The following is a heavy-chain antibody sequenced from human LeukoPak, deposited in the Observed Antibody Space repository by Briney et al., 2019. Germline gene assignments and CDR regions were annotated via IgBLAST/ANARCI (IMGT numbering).Heavy chain of an antibody. CDR3: ARVSDTAMVKDFDY. CDR1: GFTFSSYS. J-gene: IGHJ4*02. CDR2: ISSSDSYI. Sequence: GGSLRLSCAASGFTFSSYSMNWVRQAPGKGREGFSSISSSDSYIYYADSVKGRFTISRDNAKNSLYLQMNSLRAEDTAVYYCARVSDTAMVKDFDYWGQRTLLTVSS. V-gene: IGHV3-21*01. D-gene: IGHD5-18*01.